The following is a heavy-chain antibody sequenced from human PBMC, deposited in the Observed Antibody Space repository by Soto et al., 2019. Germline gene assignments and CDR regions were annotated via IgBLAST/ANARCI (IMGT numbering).Heavy chain of an antibody. CDR2: IYPGDSDT. Sequence: PGESLKISCKGSGYSFTSYWIGWVRQMPGKGLEWMGIIYPGDSDTRYSPSFQGQVTISADKSISTAYLQWSSLKASDTAMYYCARHRLDYVVADAFDIWGQRTMVTVSS. CDR1: GYSFTSYW. J-gene: IGHJ3*02. CDR3: ARHRLDYVVADAFDI. V-gene: IGHV5-51*01. D-gene: IGHD4-17*01.